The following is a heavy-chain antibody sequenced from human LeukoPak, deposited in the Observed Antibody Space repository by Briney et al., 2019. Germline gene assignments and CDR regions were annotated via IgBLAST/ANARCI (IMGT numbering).Heavy chain of an antibody. J-gene: IGHJ4*02. CDR3: ARRVGGYCSSTSCFAPYFDY. D-gene: IGHD2-2*01. CDR2: ISSSGSTI. V-gene: IGHV3-11*04. Sequence: PGGSLRLSCAASGFTFSDYYMSWIRQAPGKGLEWVSYISSSGSTIYCADSVKGRFTISRDNAKNSLYLQMNSLRAEDTAVYYCARRVGGYCSSTSCFAPYFDYWGQGTLVTVSS. CDR1: GFTFSDYY.